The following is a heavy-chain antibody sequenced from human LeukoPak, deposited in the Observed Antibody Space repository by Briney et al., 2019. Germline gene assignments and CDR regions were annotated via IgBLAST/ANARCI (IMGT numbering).Heavy chain of an antibody. CDR3: AKDPLHYQRGSRDAFDI. V-gene: IGHV3-23*01. CDR1: GFTFSSYA. D-gene: IGHD1-26*01. Sequence: PGGSLRLSCAASGFTFSSYAMSWVRQAPGKGLDWVSTISGSGGRTYYADSVKGRFTISRDNSKNTLYLQMNSLRAEDTAVYYCAKDPLHYQRGSRDAFDIWGQGTMVTVSS. J-gene: IGHJ3*02. CDR2: ISGSGGRT.